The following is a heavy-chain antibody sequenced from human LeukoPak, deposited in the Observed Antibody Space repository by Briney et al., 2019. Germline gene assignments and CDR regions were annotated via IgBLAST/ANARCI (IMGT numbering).Heavy chain of an antibody. D-gene: IGHD3-10*01. CDR1: RFTFSNYW. J-gene: IGHJ4*02. CDR2: INPDGSGT. Sequence: PGGSLRLSCAASRFTFSNYWMHWVRQPPGKGLVWVSHINPDGSGTNYADSVKGRFTISRDNSKNTLYLQMNSLRAEDTAVYYCAKDRSSYYYGSGSDYWGQGTLVTVSS. CDR3: AKDRSSYYYGSGSDY. V-gene: IGHV3-74*01.